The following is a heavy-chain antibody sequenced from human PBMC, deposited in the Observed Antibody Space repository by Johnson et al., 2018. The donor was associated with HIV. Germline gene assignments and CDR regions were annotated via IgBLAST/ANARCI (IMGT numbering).Heavy chain of an antibody. Sequence: QVQLVESGGGVVQPGRSLRLSCAASGFTFSSYGMHWVRQAPGKGLEWVAFIRYDGSNKYYANSVKGRFTISRDNSKNTLYLQMGSLRAEDMAVYYCARAWRAPPDYGGNPGAFDIWGQGTMVTVSS. J-gene: IGHJ3*02. CDR3: ARAWRAPPDYGGNPGAFDI. V-gene: IGHV3-30*02. D-gene: IGHD4-23*01. CDR2: IRYDGSNK. CDR1: GFTFSSYG.